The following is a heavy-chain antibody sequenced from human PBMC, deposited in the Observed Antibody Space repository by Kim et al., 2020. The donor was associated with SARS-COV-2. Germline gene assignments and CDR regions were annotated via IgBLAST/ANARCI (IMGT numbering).Heavy chain of an antibody. V-gene: IGHV5-10-1*01. Sequence: PSFQGHVTISADKSISTAYLQWSSLKASDTAMYYCARRIAAAGTRGMDVWGQGTTVTVSS. CDR3: ARRIAAAGTRGMDV. J-gene: IGHJ6*02. D-gene: IGHD6-13*01.